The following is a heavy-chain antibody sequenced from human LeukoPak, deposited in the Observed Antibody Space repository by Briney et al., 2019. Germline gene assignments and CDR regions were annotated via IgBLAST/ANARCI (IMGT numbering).Heavy chain of an antibody. V-gene: IGHV3-30*02. CDR3: AKIEVSATPDY. CDR2: IRNDGSNK. J-gene: IGHJ4*02. Sequence: PGGSLRLSCAASGFTFSTYGLHWVRQAPGKGLEWVAFIRNDGSNKYYADSVKGRFTISRDNSRNTLSLQMNSLRVEDTAVYYCAKIEVSATPDYWGQGTLVTVSS. CDR1: GFTFSTYG. D-gene: IGHD5/OR15-5a*01.